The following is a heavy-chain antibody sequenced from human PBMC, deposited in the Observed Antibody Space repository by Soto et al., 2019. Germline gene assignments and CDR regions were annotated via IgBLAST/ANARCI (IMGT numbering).Heavy chain of an antibody. CDR3: AKSVVLGPGRFDY. Sequence: EVQLLESGGGLVQPGGSLRLSCAASGFIFSRCAMSWVRQAPGKGLEWVSDISTSGGSTQYADSVKGRFTISRDNSKNSLYLQMNSLRAEDTAVYYCAKSVVLGPGRFDYWGQGTLVTVSS. V-gene: IGHV3-23*01. CDR2: ISTSGGST. J-gene: IGHJ4*02. CDR1: GFIFSRCA.